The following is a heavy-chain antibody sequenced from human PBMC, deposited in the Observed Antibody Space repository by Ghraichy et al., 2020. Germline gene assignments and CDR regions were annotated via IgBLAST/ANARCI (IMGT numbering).Heavy chain of an antibody. Sequence: GGSLRLSCAASGFTFGGYSMNWVRQAPGKGLEWVSYISSTSATIYYADSLKGRFTISRDNAKNSLYLQMNSLRAEDTALYYCVRDTGPTPYFDYWGQGALVTVSS. CDR2: ISSTSATI. CDR3: VRDTGPTPYFDY. D-gene: IGHD4-17*01. J-gene: IGHJ4*02. CDR1: GFTFGGYS. V-gene: IGHV3-48*01.